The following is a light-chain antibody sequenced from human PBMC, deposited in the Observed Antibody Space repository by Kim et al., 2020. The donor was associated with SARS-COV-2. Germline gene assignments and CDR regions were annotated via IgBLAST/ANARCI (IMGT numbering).Light chain of an antibody. CDR1: RGSIDVNY. CDR2: EDD. J-gene: IGLJ2*01. CDR3: QSYNRDNVI. V-gene: IGLV6-57*03. Sequence: GKTVTISCTRSRGSIDVNYVQWYQPRPGGVPTTVIYEDDQRPSGVSDRFSGSIDNSSNSASLTISGLRTEDEADYYCQSYNRDNVIFGGGTQLTVL.